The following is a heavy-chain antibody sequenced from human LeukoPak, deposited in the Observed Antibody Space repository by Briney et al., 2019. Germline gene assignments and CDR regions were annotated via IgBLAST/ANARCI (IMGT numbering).Heavy chain of an antibody. J-gene: IGHJ4*02. CDR1: GLPIGDFA. CDR3: ARESGKFDY. CDR2: ISGDGVST. V-gene: IGHV3-43*02. Sequence: PGGSLRLSCVASGLPIGDFAMHWVRQAPGQGLEWVSLISGDGVSTFFADSVKGRFSISRDNSKNFLFLEMSSLRTEDTAMYYCARESGKFDYWGQGTLVAVSS.